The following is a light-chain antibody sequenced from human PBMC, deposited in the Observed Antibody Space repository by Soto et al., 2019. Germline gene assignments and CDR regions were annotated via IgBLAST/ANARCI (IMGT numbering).Light chain of an antibody. V-gene: IGLV1-44*01. CDR1: SSNIVSNT. CDR3: AVWDDSLNGCV. Sequence: QSVLTQPPSVSETPGQRVTISCSGSSSNIVSNTVNWYRQLPETAPKILIYSNTQRPSGVPDRFSGSKSGTSASLAISGLQSEDEADYYCAVWDDSLNGCVFGTGTKVTVL. CDR2: SNT. J-gene: IGLJ1*01.